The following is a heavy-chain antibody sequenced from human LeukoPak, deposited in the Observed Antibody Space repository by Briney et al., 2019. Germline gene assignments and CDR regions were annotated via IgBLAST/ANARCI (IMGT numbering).Heavy chain of an antibody. CDR2: IWYDGSNK. CDR1: GFTFSSYG. V-gene: IGHV3-33*06. J-gene: IGHJ6*03. D-gene: IGHD2-2*01. CDR3: AKDQEYCSSTSCYYYYYCMDV. Sequence: PGRSLRLSCAASGFTFSSYGMHWVRQAPGKGLEWVAVIWYDGSNKYYADSVKGRFTISRDNSKNTLYLQMNSLRAEDTAVYYCAKDQEYCSSTSCYYYYYCMDVWGKGTTVTVSS.